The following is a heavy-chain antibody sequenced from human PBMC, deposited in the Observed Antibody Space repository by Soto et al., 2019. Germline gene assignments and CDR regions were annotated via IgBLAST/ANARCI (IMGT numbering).Heavy chain of an antibody. CDR1: GGSISSGDYY. D-gene: IGHD3-10*01. CDR3: ASGFPSDY. Sequence: SETLSLTCTVSGGSISSGDYYWSWIRQPPGKGLEWIGYIYYSGSTYYNPSLKGRVTISVDTSKSQFSLKLSSVTAADTAVYYCASGFPSDYWGQGTLVTVSS. J-gene: IGHJ4*02. CDR2: IYYSGST. V-gene: IGHV4-30-4*01.